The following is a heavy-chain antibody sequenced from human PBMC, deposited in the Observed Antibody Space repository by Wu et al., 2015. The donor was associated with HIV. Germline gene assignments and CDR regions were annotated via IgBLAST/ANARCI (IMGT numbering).Heavy chain of an antibody. CDR1: GFTFSSYA. D-gene: IGHD6-19*01. CDR2: ISYDGSNK. CDR3: ARDPTHGDSSGWYYFDY. Sequence: LVGGLGEGVVQPGGPVRLSCAASGFTFSSYAMHWVRQAPGKGLEWVAVISYDGSNKYYADSVKGRFTISRDNSKNTLYLQMNSLRAEDTAVYYCARDPTHGDSSGWYYFDYWGQGTLVTVSS. V-gene: IGHV3-30-3*01. J-gene: IGHJ4*02.